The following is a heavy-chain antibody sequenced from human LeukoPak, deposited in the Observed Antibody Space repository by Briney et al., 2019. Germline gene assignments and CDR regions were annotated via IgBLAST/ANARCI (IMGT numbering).Heavy chain of an antibody. CDR2: INPNSGDT. CDR3: ARASDGGFDP. J-gene: IGHJ5*02. V-gene: IGHV1-2*02. CDR1: GYTFTDYY. Sequence: GASVKVSCKASGYTFTDYYMHWVRQAPGQGLEWMGWINPNSGDTHYIQKFQDRVTMTRDTSITTVYMELSRLRSDDTAVYYCARASDGGFDPWGQGTLVTVSS.